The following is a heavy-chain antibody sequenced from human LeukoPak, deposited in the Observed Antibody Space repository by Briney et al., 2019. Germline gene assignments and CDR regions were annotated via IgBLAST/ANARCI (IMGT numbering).Heavy chain of an antibody. V-gene: IGHV3-23*01. Sequence: GGSLRLSCATSGFTFSSYAMTWVRQPPGKGLEWVSAISGSGGSTYYADSVKGRFTISRDNSKNTLYLQMNSLRAEDTAVYYCAKDVFYTYYYDSSGYTDYWGQGTLVTVSS. J-gene: IGHJ4*02. CDR1: GFTFSSYA. CDR2: ISGSGGST. D-gene: IGHD3-22*01. CDR3: AKDVFYTYYYDSSGYTDY.